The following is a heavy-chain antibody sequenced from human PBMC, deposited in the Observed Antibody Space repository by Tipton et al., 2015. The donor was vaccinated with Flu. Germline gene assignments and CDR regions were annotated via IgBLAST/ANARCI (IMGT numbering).Heavy chain of an antibody. CDR3: AKVIPELVAGPDR. Sequence: AVSGFTLTRYGMSWVRQAPGKGLEWISGFSVSGGATFFADSVKGRFTISRDYYKNTVYLQMNSLRPDDTAVYYCAKVIPELVAGPDRWGQGTLVTVSS. CDR1: GFTLTRYG. J-gene: IGHJ5*02. CDR2: FSVSGGAT. D-gene: IGHD6-19*01. V-gene: IGHV3-23*01.